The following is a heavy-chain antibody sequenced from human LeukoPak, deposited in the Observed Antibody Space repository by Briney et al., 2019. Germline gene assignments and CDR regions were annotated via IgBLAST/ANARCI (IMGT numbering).Heavy chain of an antibody. V-gene: IGHV3-74*01. CDR1: GFTFNSYW. Sequence: GGSLRLSCAASGFTFNSYWMHWVRQAPGKGLVWVSRINSGGSGTSDADFVKGRFTISRDNSKNTLYLQMNSLRAEDTAMYYCARDRLTNDAFDIWGQGTMVTVSS. CDR2: INSGGSGT. D-gene: IGHD2-8*01. J-gene: IGHJ3*02. CDR3: ARDRLTNDAFDI.